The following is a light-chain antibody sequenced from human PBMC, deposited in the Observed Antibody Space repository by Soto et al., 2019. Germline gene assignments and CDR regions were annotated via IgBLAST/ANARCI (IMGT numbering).Light chain of an antibody. V-gene: IGKV3-15*01. Sequence: EIVMTQSLAILSVSPGERATHSCRASQSVSSNLAWYQQRPGQAPRLLIYGASTRATGIPARFSGSGSGTEFTLTISSLQSEDFAVYYCQQYNNWPPLTFGQGTRLEIK. CDR1: QSVSSN. CDR2: GAS. J-gene: IGKJ5*01. CDR3: QQYNNWPPLT.